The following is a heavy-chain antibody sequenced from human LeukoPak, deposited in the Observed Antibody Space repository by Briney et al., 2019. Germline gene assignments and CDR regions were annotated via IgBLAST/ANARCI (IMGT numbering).Heavy chain of an antibody. CDR2: IIPIFGTA. D-gene: IGHD2-15*01. V-gene: IGHV1-69*13. J-gene: IGHJ6*02. Sequence: SVKVSCKASGGTFSSYAISWVRQAPGQGLEWMGGIIPIFGTANYAQKFQGRVTITADESTSTAYMELSSLRSEDTAEYYCARESVVVVAAMGASMDVWGQGTTVTVSS. CDR3: ARESVVVVAAMGASMDV. CDR1: GGTFSSYA.